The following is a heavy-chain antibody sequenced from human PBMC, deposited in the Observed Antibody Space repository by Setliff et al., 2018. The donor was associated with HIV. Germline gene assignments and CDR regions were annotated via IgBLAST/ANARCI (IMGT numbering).Heavy chain of an antibody. CDR1: GDSITRSMYY. D-gene: IGHD6-13*01. J-gene: IGHJ6*03. CDR2: VYQSGST. CDR3: ARHRDPPGTSWIYHYYYMDL. Sequence: PSETLSLTCTVSGDSITRSMYYWSWIRQPAGKGLEWIGRVYQSGSTSYNPSLSSRLTISVDTSKNQVSLRLSSVTAADTGVYYCARHRDPPGTSWIYHYYYMDLWGEGTTVTVSS. V-gene: IGHV4-39*01.